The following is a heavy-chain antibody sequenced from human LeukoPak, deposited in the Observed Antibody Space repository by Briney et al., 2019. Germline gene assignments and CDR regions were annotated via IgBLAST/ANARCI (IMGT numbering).Heavy chain of an antibody. CDR3: ARDLPYCSSTSCYPRYYMDV. D-gene: IGHD2-2*01. Sequence: SVFTFTVYGMHCVRHAPGERLERMVLIIPSGGSTSYAQKFQGRVTMTRHMTTSTVYMELSSLKSEDTAVYYCARDLPYCSSTSCYPRYYMDVWGKGTTVTVSS. J-gene: IGHJ6*03. CDR2: IIPSGGST. V-gene: IGHV1-46*01. CDR1: VFTFTVYG.